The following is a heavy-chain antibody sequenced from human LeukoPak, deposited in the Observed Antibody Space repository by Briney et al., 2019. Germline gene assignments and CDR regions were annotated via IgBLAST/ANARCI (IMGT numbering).Heavy chain of an antibody. CDR3: ARDPSNTSGWSPYFDY. J-gene: IGHJ4*02. Sequence: GASVKLSCKASGYSFNKHGITWVRQAPGQGLEWIGLISAYNGDTKYGQRFQGRVTLLTDTTASTGYMELRSLRSDDTAVYYCARDPSNTSGWSPYFDYWGQGALVTVSS. D-gene: IGHD6-19*01. CDR2: ISAYNGDT. CDR1: GYSFNKHG. V-gene: IGHV1-18*04.